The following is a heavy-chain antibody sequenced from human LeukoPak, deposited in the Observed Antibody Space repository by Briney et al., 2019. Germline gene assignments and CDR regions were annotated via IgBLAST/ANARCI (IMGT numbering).Heavy chain of an antibody. CDR3: ARDNWVSIAALSLDP. CDR2: ISAYNGNT. Sequence: ASVKVSCKASGYTFTSYGISWVRQAPGQGLEWMGWISAYNGNTNYAQKLQGRVTMTTDTSTSTAYMELRSLRSDDTVVYYCARDNWVSIAALSLDPWGQGTLVTVSS. CDR1: GYTFTSYG. V-gene: IGHV1-18*01. J-gene: IGHJ5*02. D-gene: IGHD6-13*01.